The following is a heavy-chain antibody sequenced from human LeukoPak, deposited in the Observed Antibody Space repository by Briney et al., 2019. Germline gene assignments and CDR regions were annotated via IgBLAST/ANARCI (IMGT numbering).Heavy chain of an antibody. CDR2: ISSSGSTI. CDR1: GFTLRCYE. D-gene: IGHD3-10*01. J-gene: IGHJ4*02. Sequence: GGGLRLSRAASGFTLRCYEMNWVRPAPGKGLEWVSYISSSGSTIYYADSVKGRFTISKYKAKNSLYMQMNSLRGEDTAVYYCARGGLNEVLLWAPLDYWGQGTLVTVSS. CDR3: ARGGLNEVLLWAPLDY. V-gene: IGHV3-48*03.